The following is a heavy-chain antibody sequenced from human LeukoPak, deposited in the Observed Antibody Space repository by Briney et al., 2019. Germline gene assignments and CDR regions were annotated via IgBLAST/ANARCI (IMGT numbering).Heavy chain of an antibody. CDR3: ARDKYRYGFYYYMDV. V-gene: IGHV4-4*07. CDR2: IYTSGST. CDR1: GGSISSSY. D-gene: IGHD5-18*01. J-gene: IGHJ6*03. Sequence: SETLSLTCTVSGGSISSSYWSWIRQPAGKGLEWIGRIYTSGSTNYNPSLKSRVTMSVDTSKNQFSLRLSFVTAADTAVYYCARDKYRYGFYYYMDVWGKGTTVTVSS.